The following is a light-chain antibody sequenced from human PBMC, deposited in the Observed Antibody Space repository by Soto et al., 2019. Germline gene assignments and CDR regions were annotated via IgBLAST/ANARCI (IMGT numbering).Light chain of an antibody. J-gene: IGLJ3*02. CDR3: VLLCGGEWV. CDR2: RTN. CDR1: TGAVTSDYY. V-gene: IGLV7-43*01. Sequence: QTVVTQEPSLTVSPGGTVTLTCALTTGAVTSDYYPNWFQRKPGQALRTLIYRTNNKHSWTPARFSGSLLGGKAALTLSGVQHEDEADYYCVLLCGGEWVFGGGTKLTVL.